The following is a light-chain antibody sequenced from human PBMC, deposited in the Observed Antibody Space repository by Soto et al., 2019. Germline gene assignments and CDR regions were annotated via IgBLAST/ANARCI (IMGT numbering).Light chain of an antibody. V-gene: IGLV2-14*01. J-gene: IGLJ1*01. CDR1: SSDVGGYNS. CDR3: TSYTGSSTTV. CDR2: DVT. Sequence: QSALTQPASVSGSPGQSSTISCTGTSSDVGGYNSVSWYRQYPGKAHKLIIFDVTDPPSGVSTHFSGSESGNTPSLTIAGVQSDDEAVFDCTSYTGSSTTVFGPGTKVTVL.